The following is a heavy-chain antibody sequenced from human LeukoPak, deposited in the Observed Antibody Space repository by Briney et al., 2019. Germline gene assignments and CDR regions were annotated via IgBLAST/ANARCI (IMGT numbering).Heavy chain of an antibody. CDR1: GFTFSSYG. CDR2: ISYDGSNK. CDR3: AKVPGVLDSGY. J-gene: IGHJ4*02. Sequence: GRSLRLSCAASGFTFSSYGMHWVRQAPGKGLGWVAVISYDGSNKYYADSVKGRFTISRDNSKNTLYLQMNSLRAEDTAVYYCAKVPGVLDSGYWGQGTLVTVSS. V-gene: IGHV3-30*18. D-gene: IGHD3-10*01.